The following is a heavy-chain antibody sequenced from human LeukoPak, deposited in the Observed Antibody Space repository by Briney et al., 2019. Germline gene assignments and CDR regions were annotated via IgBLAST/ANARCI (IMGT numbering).Heavy chain of an antibody. D-gene: IGHD4-11*01. CDR3: AKGPPLTKRGYFDY. J-gene: IGHJ4*02. V-gene: IGHV3-23*01. CDR2: ISASGGST. Sequence: GGSLRLSCAASGFTFSSYAMSWVRQAPGKGLEWVSGISASGGSTYYADSVKGRFTISGDNSKNTLYLQMNSLRAEDTALYYCAKGPPLTKRGYFDYWGQGALVTFSS. CDR1: GFTFSSYA.